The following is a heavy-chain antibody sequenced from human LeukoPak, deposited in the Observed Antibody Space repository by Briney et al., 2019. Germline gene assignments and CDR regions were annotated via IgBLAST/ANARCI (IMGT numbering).Heavy chain of an antibody. D-gene: IGHD1-14*01. V-gene: IGHV3-20*04. CDR3: AREVGTIGYYYYYMDV. CDR2: INWNGDKT. J-gene: IGHJ6*03. CDR1: GFTFDEYG. Sequence: GGSLRLSCAASGFTFDEYGVSWVRQAPGKGLEWVSGINWNGDKTGYSDSVKGRFTISRDNAKNSLYLQMNSLKVEDTALYYCAREVGTIGYYYYYMDVWGKGTTVAVSS.